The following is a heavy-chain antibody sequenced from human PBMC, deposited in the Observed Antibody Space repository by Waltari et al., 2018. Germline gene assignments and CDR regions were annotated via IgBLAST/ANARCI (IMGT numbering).Heavy chain of an antibody. J-gene: IGHJ4*02. CDR3: ARGVYSSSWIDYYFDY. D-gene: IGHD6-6*01. CDR2: IYYSGST. CDR1: GGSISSYY. V-gene: IGHV4-59*01. Sequence: QVQLQESGPGLVKPSETLSLTCTVSGGSISSYYWSWIRQPPGKGLEWIGYIYYSGSTNYNPSLKSRVTISVDTSKNQFSLKLSSLTAADTAVYYCARGVYSSSWIDYYFDYWGQGTLVTVSS.